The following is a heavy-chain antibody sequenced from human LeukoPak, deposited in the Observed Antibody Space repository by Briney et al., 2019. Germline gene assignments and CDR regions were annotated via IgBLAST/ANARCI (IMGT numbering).Heavy chain of an antibody. J-gene: IGHJ3*02. CDR2: IYTSGST. V-gene: IGHV4-4*07. Sequence: SSETLSLTCTVSGGSISSYYWSWIRQPAGKGLEWIGRIYTSGSTNYNPSLKSRVTMSVDTSKNQFSLKLSSVTAADTAVYYCARYYYDSSGYYYDAFDIWGQGTMVTASS. CDR3: ARYYYDSSGYYYDAFDI. CDR1: GGSISSYY. D-gene: IGHD3-22*01.